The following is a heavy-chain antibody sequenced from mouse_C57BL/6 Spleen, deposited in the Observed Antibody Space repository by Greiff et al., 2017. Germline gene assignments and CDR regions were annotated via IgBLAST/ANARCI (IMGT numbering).Heavy chain of an antibody. CDR3: VRGYDFDD. CDR1: GFSFNTYA. V-gene: IGHV10-1*01. Sequence: EADGGLVQPKGSLKLSCAASGFSFNTYAMNWVRQAPGKGLEWVARIRSKSNNYATYYADSVKDRFTISRNDSESMLYLQMNNLKTEDTAMYYCVRGYDFDDWGQGTTLTVSS. J-gene: IGHJ2*01. D-gene: IGHD2-14*01. CDR2: IRSKSNNYAT.